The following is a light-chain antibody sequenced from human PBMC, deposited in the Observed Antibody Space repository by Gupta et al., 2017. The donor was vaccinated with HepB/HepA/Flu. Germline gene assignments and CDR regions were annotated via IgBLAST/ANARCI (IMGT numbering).Light chain of an antibody. V-gene: IGKV4-1*01. CDR1: QSVLYSSNNKNY. CDR3: QQYYSTPGCT. J-gene: IGKJ2*02. CDR2: WAS. Sequence: DIVMTQSPASLAVSLGERATINCKSSQSVLYSSNNKNYLAWYQQKPGQPPKLLIYWASTREAGVPDRFSGSGSGTDFTLTISSLQAEDVAVYYCQQYYSTPGCTFGQGTKLEIK.